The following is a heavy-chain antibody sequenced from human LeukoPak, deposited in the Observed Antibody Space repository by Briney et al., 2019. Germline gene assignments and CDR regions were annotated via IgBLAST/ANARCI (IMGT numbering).Heavy chain of an antibody. CDR2: IYSGGTT. Sequence: PGGSLRLSCAASGFTVSSKFMTWVRQAPGKGLEWVSVIYSGGTTYYADSVKGRFTISRDNSRNTLYLQMNGLRVEDTAVYYCARGGWYSDYWGQGTLVTVSS. CDR3: ARGGWYSDY. J-gene: IGHJ4*02. V-gene: IGHV3-66*01. CDR1: GFTVSSKF. D-gene: IGHD6-19*01.